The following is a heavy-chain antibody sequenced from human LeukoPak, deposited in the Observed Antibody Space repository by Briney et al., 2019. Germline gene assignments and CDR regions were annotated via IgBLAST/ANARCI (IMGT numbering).Heavy chain of an antibody. Sequence: SVKVSCQASGGTYSSYAISWVRQAPGQGLEWMGRIIPSLGITNYAQKFQGRVTITADKSTSTAYMELSSLRSEDTAVYYCARDLHCGSTSGYGVFDSWGQGTLVTVSS. CDR3: ARDLHCGSTSGYGVFDS. V-gene: IGHV1-69*04. J-gene: IGHJ4*02. CDR1: GGTYSSYA. D-gene: IGHD2-2*01. CDR2: IIPSLGIT.